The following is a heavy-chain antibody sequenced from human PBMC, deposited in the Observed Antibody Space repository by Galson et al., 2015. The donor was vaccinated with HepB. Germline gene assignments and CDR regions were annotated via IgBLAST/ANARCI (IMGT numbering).Heavy chain of an antibody. J-gene: IGHJ4*02. CDR3: ARADALRTVDS. Sequence: SLRLSCAASGFTFSSYALNWVRQAPGKGLEWVANINKDGNDKYYVDSVEGRFTVSRDNAKNPLYLQMNSLRVEDTALYYCARADALRTVDSWGQGALVTVSS. CDR1: GFTFSSYA. CDR2: INKDGNDK. V-gene: IGHV3-7*03.